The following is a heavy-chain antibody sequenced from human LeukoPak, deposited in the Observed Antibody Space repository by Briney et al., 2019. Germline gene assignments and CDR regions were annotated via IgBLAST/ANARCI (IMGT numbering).Heavy chain of an antibody. CDR2: IYYSGGT. V-gene: IGHV4-59*08. CDR1: GDSIGRYY. J-gene: IGHJ4*02. Sequence: PSETLSLTCTLSGDSIGRYYWGWIRQPPGKGLEWIGYIYYSGGTNYNPSLKSRVTISADTSKNQFSLKLSSVTAADTAVYYCARHGSDWTFDFWGQGLLVSVSS. CDR3: ARHGSDWTFDF. D-gene: IGHD2-21*02.